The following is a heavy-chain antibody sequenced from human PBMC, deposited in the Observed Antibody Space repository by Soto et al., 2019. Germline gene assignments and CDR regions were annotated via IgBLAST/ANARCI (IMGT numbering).Heavy chain of an antibody. Sequence: QVQLQESGPGLVKPSETLSLTCTVSGGSISSYYWSWIRQPPGKGLEWIGYIYYSGSTNYNPSLKSRVTRSVDTSKNQFSLKLSSVTAADTAVYYCARAKYNWTGNNWFDPWGEGTLVTVSS. CDR1: GGSISSYY. D-gene: IGHD1-20*01. V-gene: IGHV4-59*01. J-gene: IGHJ5*02. CDR2: IYYSGST. CDR3: ARAKYNWTGNNWFDP.